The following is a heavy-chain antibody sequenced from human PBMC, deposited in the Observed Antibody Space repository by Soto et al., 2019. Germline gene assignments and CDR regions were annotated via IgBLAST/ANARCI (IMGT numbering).Heavy chain of an antibody. V-gene: IGHV3-30*04. Sequence: QVQLVESGGGVVQPGRSLRLSCAASGFTFSSYAMHWVRQAPGKGLEWVAVISYDGSTKYYADSVKGRFTISRDNSKNTLYLQMNSLRAEDTAVYYCARVPPPAEMALHYWGQGTLVTVSS. D-gene: IGHD5-12*01. CDR1: GFTFSSYA. CDR3: ARVPPPAEMALHY. CDR2: ISYDGSTK. J-gene: IGHJ4*02.